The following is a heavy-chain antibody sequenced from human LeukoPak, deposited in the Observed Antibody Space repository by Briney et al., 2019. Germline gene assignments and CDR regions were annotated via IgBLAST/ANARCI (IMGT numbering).Heavy chain of an antibody. Sequence: PGGSLRLSCAASGFTFSSYGMHWVRQAPGKGLEWVAVIWSDGSNKYYADSVKGRFTISRDNSKNTLYLQMNSLRAEDTAVYYCARSTGVAMMTGWGQGTLVTVSS. D-gene: IGHD3-22*01. V-gene: IGHV3-33*01. CDR2: IWSDGSNK. J-gene: IGHJ4*02. CDR1: GFTFSSYG. CDR3: ARSTGVAMMTG.